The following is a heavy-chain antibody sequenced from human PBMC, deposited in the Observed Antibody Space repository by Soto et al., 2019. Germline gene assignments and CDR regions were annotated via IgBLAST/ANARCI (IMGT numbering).Heavy chain of an antibody. V-gene: IGHV3-53*01. J-gene: IGHJ4*02. CDR2: MHRGGTT. Sequence: EVQLVESGGNLIQPGGSLRLSCVVSGFSVSATSIFWARQATGKGLEWVSLMHRGGTTDNADSVEGRFTTSRDKSKNTLYLHMSGLRVEDTAVYYCARVNTTLVDHFDCWGQGTLVTVSS. CDR1: GFSVSATS. CDR3: ARVNTTLVDHFDC. D-gene: IGHD2-2*01.